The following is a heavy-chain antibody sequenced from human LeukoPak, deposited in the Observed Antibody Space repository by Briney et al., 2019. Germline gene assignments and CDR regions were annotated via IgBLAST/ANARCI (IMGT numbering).Heavy chain of an antibody. CDR2: IRNKANSYTT. J-gene: IGHJ4*02. Sequence: GGSLRLSCAASGFTFGDHYMDWVRQAPGKGLEWVGRIRNKANSYTTEYAASVKGRFIISRDDSKNSLYLRMNSLKTEDTGVYYCARVGIVGATGYFDNWGQGTLVTVSS. D-gene: IGHD1-26*01. V-gene: IGHV3-72*01. CDR3: ARVGIVGATGYFDN. CDR1: GFTFGDHY.